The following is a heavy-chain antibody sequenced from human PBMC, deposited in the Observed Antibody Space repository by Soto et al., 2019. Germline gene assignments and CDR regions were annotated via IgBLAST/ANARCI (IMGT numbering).Heavy chain of an antibody. CDR3: ARSITGSAYFDY. V-gene: IGHV6-1*01. Sequence: SQTLSLTCAISVGSVSSNSATWNWIRQSPSRGLQWLGRTYYRSKWFHDYAVSVESRITINPDTSKNQFSLQLISVTPEDTAVYYCARSITGSAYFDYWGQGTLVTVSS. D-gene: IGHD3-10*01. CDR1: VGSVSSNSAT. CDR2: TYYRSKWFH. J-gene: IGHJ4*02.